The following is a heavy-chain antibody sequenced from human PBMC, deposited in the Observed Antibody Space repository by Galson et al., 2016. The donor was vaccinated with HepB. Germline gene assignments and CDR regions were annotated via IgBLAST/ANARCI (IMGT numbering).Heavy chain of an antibody. V-gene: IGHV3-30*18. CDR1: GFTFSTFG. Sequence: SLRLSCATSGFTFSTFGMHWVRQAPGKGLEWVGVISYDGSDQYYADSVKARFTISRDNSRNTLYLQMNSLRAEDTAVYYCAKGIYIYHADHYFDYWGRGTLVTVSS. J-gene: IGHJ4*02. D-gene: IGHD2-2*02. CDR2: ISYDGSDQ. CDR3: AKGIYIYHADHYFDY.